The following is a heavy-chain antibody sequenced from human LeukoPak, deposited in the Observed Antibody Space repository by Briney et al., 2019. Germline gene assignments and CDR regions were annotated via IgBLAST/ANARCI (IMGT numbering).Heavy chain of an antibody. V-gene: IGHV3-23*01. CDR3: AKDLLWFGEPNWFDP. CDR1: GFTFSSYG. CDR2: ISGSGGST. Sequence: PGGSLRLSCAASGFTFSSYGMSWVRQAPGKGLEWVSAISGSGGSTYYSDSVKGRFTISRDNSKNTLYLQMNRLRAEDTAMYYCAKDLLWFGEPNWFDPWGQGTLVTVSS. J-gene: IGHJ5*02. D-gene: IGHD3-10*01.